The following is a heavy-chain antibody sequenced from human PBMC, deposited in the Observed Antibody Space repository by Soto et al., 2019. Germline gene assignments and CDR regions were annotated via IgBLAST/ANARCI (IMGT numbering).Heavy chain of an antibody. D-gene: IGHD6-19*01. Sequence: GXSVKVSCQASAYSLSTYAISWVRQAPVQGLEWLGRISTYNGNTNYAQILQGRVTLTTDTSTSTAFMELRSLRSDDTAVYYCARTIAVAGIGYYFDYWGQGTLVTVSS. CDR2: ISTYNGNT. J-gene: IGHJ4*02. CDR1: AYSLSTYA. CDR3: ARTIAVAGIGYYFDY. V-gene: IGHV1-18*04.